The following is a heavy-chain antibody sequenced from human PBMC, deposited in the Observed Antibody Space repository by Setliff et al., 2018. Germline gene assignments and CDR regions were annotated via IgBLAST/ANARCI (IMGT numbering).Heavy chain of an antibody. Sequence: GGSLRLSCAASGFSFGHYGMHWVRQTPGKGLEWVSTIIGSGISTYYADSVQGRVTISRDNHKNTLHLQMNSLRVEDTAIYYCAKSPHDFWSGRVFFDYWGQGMLVTVSS. V-gene: IGHV3-23*01. D-gene: IGHD3-3*01. CDR1: GFSFGHYG. CDR3: AKSPHDFWSGRVFFDY. J-gene: IGHJ4*01. CDR2: IIGSGIST.